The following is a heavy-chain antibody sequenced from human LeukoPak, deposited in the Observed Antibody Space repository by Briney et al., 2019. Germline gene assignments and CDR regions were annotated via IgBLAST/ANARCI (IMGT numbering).Heavy chain of an antibody. CDR3: ARGGGSSGGNGMDV. V-gene: IGHV3-33*01. Sequence: GESLSLSCAASGAPFSSYGRHWIRQPPGKGLEWMAVISYDGSNKYYPDSVKGRFTISRDNSKNTLYLQMNSLRAEDTAVYYCARGGGSSGGNGMDVWGKGTTVTVSS. CDR1: GAPFSSYG. J-gene: IGHJ6*04. D-gene: IGHD6-25*01. CDR2: ISYDGSNK.